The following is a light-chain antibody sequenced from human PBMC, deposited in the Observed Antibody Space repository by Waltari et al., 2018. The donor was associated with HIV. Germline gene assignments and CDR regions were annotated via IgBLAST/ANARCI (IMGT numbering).Light chain of an antibody. CDR1: SNDVGGYNY. CDR2: EVR. V-gene: IGLV2-14*01. J-gene: IGLJ2*01. CDR3: TSYASSSSLL. Sequence: QSALTQPATVSGSPGQSITISCTGGSNDVGGYNYVSWYQHLPGKAPKLIIYEVRNRPPGVSNRFPGSKAGNTASLNIPGVQAEEEADYYRTSYASSSSLLFGGGTKLTVL.